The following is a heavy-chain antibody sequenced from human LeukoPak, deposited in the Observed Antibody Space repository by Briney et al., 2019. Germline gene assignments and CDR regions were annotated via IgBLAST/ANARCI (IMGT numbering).Heavy chain of an antibody. CDR3: ARGGSGSYQFSMDV. Sequence: ASVKVSCKASGYTFTSYAMHWVRQAPGQRLEWMGWINAGNGNTKYSQEFQGRVTITRDTSASTAYMELSSLRSEDMAVYYCARGGSGSYQFSMDVWGKGTTVTVSS. J-gene: IGHJ6*03. CDR2: INAGNGNT. V-gene: IGHV1-3*03. CDR1: GYTFTSYA. D-gene: IGHD3-10*01.